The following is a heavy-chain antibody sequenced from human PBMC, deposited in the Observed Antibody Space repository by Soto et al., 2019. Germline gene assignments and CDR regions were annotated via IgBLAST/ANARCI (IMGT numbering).Heavy chain of an antibody. Sequence: PSETLSLTCAVYGGSFNNYYWSWIRQPPGKGLEWIGEINHSESTNYNPSLKSRVTISVDTSKNQFYLELSSVTAADTAVYYCARDERYCSSNSCYLYYGMDVWGQGTTVT. J-gene: IGHJ6*02. D-gene: IGHD2-2*01. CDR2: INHSEST. CDR1: GGSFNNYY. CDR3: ARDERYCSSNSCYLYYGMDV. V-gene: IGHV4-34*01.